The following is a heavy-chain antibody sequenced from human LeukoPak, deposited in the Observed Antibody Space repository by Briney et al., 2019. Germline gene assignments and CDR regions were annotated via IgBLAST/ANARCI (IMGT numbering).Heavy chain of an antibody. CDR3: ARGGYSSGWYLGAFDI. V-gene: IGHV3-20*01. D-gene: IGHD6-19*01. CDR2: INWNGGST. J-gene: IGHJ3*02. CDR1: GFTFSSYD. Sequence: PGGSLRLSCAASGFTFSSYDMTWVRQAPGRGLEWVSGINWNGGSTGYADSVKGRFTISRDNAKNSLYLQMNSLRAEDTALYHCARGGYSSGWYLGAFDIWGQGTMVTVSS.